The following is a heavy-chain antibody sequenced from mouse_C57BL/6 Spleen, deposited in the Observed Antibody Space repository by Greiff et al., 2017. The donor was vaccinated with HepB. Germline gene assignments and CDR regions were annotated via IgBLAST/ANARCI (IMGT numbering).Heavy chain of an antibody. Sequence: QVQLQQPGAELVRPGSSVKLSCKASGYTFTSYWMHWVKQRPIQGLEWIGNIDPSDSETHYNQKFKDKATLTVDKSSSTAYMQLSSLTSEDSAVYYCARTGLGDYFYFDYWGQGTTLTVSS. CDR1: GYTFTSYW. J-gene: IGHJ2*01. CDR2: IDPSDSET. CDR3: ARTGLGDYFYFDY. D-gene: IGHD2-13*01. V-gene: IGHV1-52*01.